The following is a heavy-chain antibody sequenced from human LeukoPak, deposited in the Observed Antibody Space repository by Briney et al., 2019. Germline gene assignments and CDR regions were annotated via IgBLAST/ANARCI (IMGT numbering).Heavy chain of an antibody. Sequence: PGGSLRLSCAASGFTFSSYSMNWLRLAPGKGLEWVSYISSGGNTIYYADSVKGRFTTSRDNAKNSLYLQMNSLRAEDTAVYYCARGSPNEYDSSGYYSPLGYWGQGTLVIVST. D-gene: IGHD3-22*01. CDR3: ARGSPNEYDSSGYYSPLGY. CDR2: ISSGGNTI. J-gene: IGHJ4*02. V-gene: IGHV3-48*04. CDR1: GFTFSSYS.